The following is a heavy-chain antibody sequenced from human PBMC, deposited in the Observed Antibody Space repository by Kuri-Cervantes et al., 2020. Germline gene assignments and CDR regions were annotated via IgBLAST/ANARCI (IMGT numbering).Heavy chain of an antibody. CDR1: GFTFISYV. D-gene: IGHD6-19*01. J-gene: IGHJ4*02. V-gene: IGHV3-15*01. Sequence: GGSLRLSCEGSGFTFISYVMHWVRQAPGKGLEWVGRIKSKTDGGTTDYAAPVKGRFTISRDDSKNTLYLQMNSLKTEDTAVYYCTTDQWGYSSGWIKGYWGQGTLVTVSS. CDR2: IKSKTDGGTT. CDR3: TTDQWGYSSGWIKGY.